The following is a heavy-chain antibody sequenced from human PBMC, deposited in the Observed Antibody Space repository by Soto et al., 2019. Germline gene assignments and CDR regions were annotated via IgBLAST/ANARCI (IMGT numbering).Heavy chain of an antibody. J-gene: IGHJ4*02. CDR1: GFTFSSYW. V-gene: IGHV3-74*01. CDR3: VRGDGDYSDGNGYLGRH. D-gene: IGHD5-18*01. Sequence: EVQLVESGGGLVQPGGSLRLSCAASGFTFSSYWMHWVRQAPGKGLVWVSRLKSDGSGTTYADSVKGRLTISRDIDNHTLYLQMNSLRAEDTAVYSCVRGDGDYSDGNGYLGRHWGQGALVTVSS. CDR2: LKSDGSGT.